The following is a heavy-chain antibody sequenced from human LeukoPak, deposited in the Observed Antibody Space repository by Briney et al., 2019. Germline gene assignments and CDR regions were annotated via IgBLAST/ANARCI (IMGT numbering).Heavy chain of an antibody. CDR2: IWYDGSNK. CDR3: ARDWMVRGPLGY. Sequence: GGSLRLSCAASGFTFSSYGMHWVRQAPGKGLEWVAVIWYDGSNKYYADSVKGRFTISRDNSKNTPYLQMNSLRAEDTAVYYCARDWMVRGPLGYWGQGTLVTVSS. J-gene: IGHJ4*02. D-gene: IGHD3-10*01. CDR1: GFTFSSYG. V-gene: IGHV3-33*01.